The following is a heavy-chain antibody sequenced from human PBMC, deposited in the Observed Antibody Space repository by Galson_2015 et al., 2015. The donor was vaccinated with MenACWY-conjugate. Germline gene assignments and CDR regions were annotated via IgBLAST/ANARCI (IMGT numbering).Heavy chain of an antibody. CDR3: ASEDYYYDSSSRRKLSMDY. J-gene: IGHJ4*02. D-gene: IGHD3-22*01. Sequence: SLRLSCAVSGFTFSRYWMHWVRQAPGKGLVWVADIKPDGREKYYADSVKGRFTISRDNVKNSLYLQMNSLRAEDTAVYYCASEDYYYDSSSRRKLSMDYWGQGTLVTVSS. V-gene: IGHV3-7*03. CDR1: GFTFSRYW. CDR2: IKPDGREK.